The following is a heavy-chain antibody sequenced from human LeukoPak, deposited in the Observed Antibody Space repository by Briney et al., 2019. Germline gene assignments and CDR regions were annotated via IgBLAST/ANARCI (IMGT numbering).Heavy chain of an antibody. J-gene: IGHJ4*02. CDR2: IYYSGST. CDR1: GFTFSSYA. D-gene: IGHD7-27*01. CDR3: ARVAGDPTYFDY. V-gene: IGHV4-30-4*08. Sequence: LRLSCAASGFTFSSYAMSWIRQPPGKGLEWIGYIYYSGSTYYNPSLKSRVTISVDTSKNQFSLKLSSVTAADTAVYYCARVAGDPTYFDYWGQGTLVTVSS.